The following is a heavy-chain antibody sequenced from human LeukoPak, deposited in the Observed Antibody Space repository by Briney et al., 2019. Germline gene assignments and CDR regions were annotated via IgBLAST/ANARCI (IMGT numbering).Heavy chain of an antibody. D-gene: IGHD5-18*01. CDR3: ARALPHRRLMDTTMEQHWFDP. Sequence: ASVKVSCKASGYSFTGYFMHWVRQAPGQGLEWMGLINPSGGSTRYAQKFQGRVTMTRDMSTSTVYMELSSLRSEDTAVYYCARALPHRRLMDTTMEQHWFDPWGQGTLVTVSS. CDR2: INPSGGST. CDR1: GYSFTGYF. J-gene: IGHJ5*02. V-gene: IGHV1-46*01.